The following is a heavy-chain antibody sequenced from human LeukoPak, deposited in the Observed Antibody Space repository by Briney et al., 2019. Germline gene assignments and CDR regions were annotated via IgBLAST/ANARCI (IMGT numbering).Heavy chain of an antibody. CDR2: ISGSGGAT. CDR3: ARGGVDHYGSGTYYLMYYFDH. D-gene: IGHD3-10*01. V-gene: IGHV3-23*01. Sequence: GGTLRLSCVASGFTFSSYGMSWVRQAPGKGLEWVSGISGSGGATYYADSVKGRFTVSRDDPHNTLYLQMNSVRAEDTAVYFCARGGVDHYGSGTYYLMYYFDHWGQGALVTVSS. J-gene: IGHJ4*02. CDR1: GFTFSSYG.